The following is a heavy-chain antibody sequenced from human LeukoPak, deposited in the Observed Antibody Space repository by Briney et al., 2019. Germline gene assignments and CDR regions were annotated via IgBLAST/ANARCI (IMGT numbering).Heavy chain of an antibody. CDR3: ATGRWELQGMIFDC. Sequence: GASVKVSCKASGYTLTELSMNWVRQAPGKGLEWMGGFDPEDGETIYAQKFQGRVTMTEDTSTDTAYMELSSLRSEDTAGYYCATGRWELQGMIFDCWGQGTLVTVSS. V-gene: IGHV1-24*01. J-gene: IGHJ4*02. CDR1: GYTLTELS. CDR2: FDPEDGET. D-gene: IGHD1-26*01.